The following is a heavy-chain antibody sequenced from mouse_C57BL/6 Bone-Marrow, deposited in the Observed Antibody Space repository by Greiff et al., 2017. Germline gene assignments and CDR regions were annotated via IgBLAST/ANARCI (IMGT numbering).Heavy chain of an antibody. D-gene: IGHD2-1*01. CDR2: ISSGSSTI. V-gene: IGHV5-17*01. Sequence: DVMLVESGGGLVKPGGSLKLSCAASGFTFSDYGMHWVRQAPEKGLEWVAYISSGSSTIYYADTVKGRFTISRDNAKNTLFLQMTSLRSEDTAMYYCARALYGNYPYWGQGTLVTVSA. CDR3: ARALYGNYPY. CDR1: GFTFSDYG. J-gene: IGHJ3*01.